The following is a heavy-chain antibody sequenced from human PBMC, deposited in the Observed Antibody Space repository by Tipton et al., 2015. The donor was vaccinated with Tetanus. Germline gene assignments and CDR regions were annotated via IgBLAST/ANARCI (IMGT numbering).Heavy chain of an antibody. Sequence: LRLSCAVHGGSFSGYYWSWIRQPPGKGLEWIGEINHSGSTNYNPSLKSRVTISVDTSKNQFSLKLSSVTAADTAVYHCARGRASSSWYFYYYGMDVWGQGTTVTVSS. J-gene: IGHJ6*02. CDR3: ARGRASSSWYFYYYGMDV. D-gene: IGHD6-13*01. V-gene: IGHV4-34*01. CDR1: GGSFSGYY. CDR2: INHSGST.